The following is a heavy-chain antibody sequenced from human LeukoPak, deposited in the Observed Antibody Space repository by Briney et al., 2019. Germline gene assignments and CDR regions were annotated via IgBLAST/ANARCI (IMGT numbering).Heavy chain of an antibody. CDR2: ISRSSNYK. Sequence: PGGSLRLSCAASGFTFSDYYMNWVRQAPGKGLEWVSSISRSSNYKYYADSVKGRFTISRDNAKNSLYLQMNSLRAEDTALYYCASSRYDSSGYYGIIGYWGQGTLVTVSS. J-gene: IGHJ4*02. CDR1: GFTFSDYY. V-gene: IGHV3-11*06. CDR3: ASSRYDSSGYYGIIGY. D-gene: IGHD3-22*01.